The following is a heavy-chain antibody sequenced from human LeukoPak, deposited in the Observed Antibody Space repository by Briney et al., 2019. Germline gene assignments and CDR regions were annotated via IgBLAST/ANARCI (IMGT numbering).Heavy chain of an antibody. Sequence: GASVKVSCKASGYTFTSYYMHWVRQAPGQGLEWMGIISPSGGSTSYAQKFQGRVTMTRDMSTSTVYMELSSLRSEDTAVYYCARAGGAADSSGYYPVAIDYWGQGTLVTVSS. V-gene: IGHV1-46*01. CDR1: GYTFTSYY. J-gene: IGHJ4*02. CDR2: ISPSGGST. CDR3: ARAGGAADSSGYYPVAIDY. D-gene: IGHD3-22*01.